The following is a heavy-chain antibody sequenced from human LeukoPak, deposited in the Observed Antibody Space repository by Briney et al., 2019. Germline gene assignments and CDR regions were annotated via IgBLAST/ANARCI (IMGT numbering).Heavy chain of an antibody. V-gene: IGHV2-5*02. CDR2: IYWDDDK. D-gene: IGHD4-17*01. CDR3: AHGYYGDNGGEFDY. J-gene: IGHJ4*02. CDR1: GFSLSTSGVG. Sequence: SGPTLVKPTQTLTLTCTFSGFSLSTSGVGVGWIRQPPGKALEWLALIYWDDDKRYSPSLKSRHTITKDTSKNQVVLTMTNMDPVDTATYYCAHGYYGDNGGEFDYWGQGTLVTVSS.